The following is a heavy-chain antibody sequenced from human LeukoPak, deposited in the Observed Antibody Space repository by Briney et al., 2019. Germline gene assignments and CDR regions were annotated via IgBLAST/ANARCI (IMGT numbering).Heavy chain of an antibody. J-gene: IGHJ3*02. CDR2: IYYSGST. V-gene: IGHV4-39*01. Sequence: PSETLSLTCTVSGGSISSSSYYWGWIRQPPGKGLEWIGSIYYSGSTYYNPSLKSRVTISVDTSKNQFSLKLSSVTAADTAVYYCARRAYSSRGPFDIWGQGTMVTVSS. CDR3: ARRAYSSRGPFDI. D-gene: IGHD6-13*01. CDR1: GGSISSSSYY.